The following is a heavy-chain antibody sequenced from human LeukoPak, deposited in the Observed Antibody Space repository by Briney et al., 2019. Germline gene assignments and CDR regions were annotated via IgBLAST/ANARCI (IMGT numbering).Heavy chain of an antibody. J-gene: IGHJ6*02. Sequence: PGRSLRLSCAASGFTFSSYAMHWVHQAPGKGLEWVAVISYDGSNKYYADSVKGRFTISRDNSKNTLYLQMNSLRAEDTAVYYCARGGACTNGVCYYYYGMDVWGQGTTVTVSS. CDR2: ISYDGSNK. V-gene: IGHV3-30-3*01. D-gene: IGHD2-8*01. CDR3: ARGGACTNGVCYYYYGMDV. CDR1: GFTFSSYA.